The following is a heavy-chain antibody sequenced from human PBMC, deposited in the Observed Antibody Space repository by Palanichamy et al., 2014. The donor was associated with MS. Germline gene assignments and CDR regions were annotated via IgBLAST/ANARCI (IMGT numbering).Heavy chain of an antibody. Sequence: QVQLVQSGAEVKKPGSSVKVSCKASGGTFSGYVINWARQAPGQGLEWMGGIIPIVGTANYAQKFQGRVTITADKLTSTAYMELSSLRSEDTAVFYCARSGIVGATRVFDNWGQGTLVTVSS. CDR3: ARSGIVGATRVFDN. D-gene: IGHD1-26*01. V-gene: IGHV1-69*06. CDR1: GGTFSGYV. J-gene: IGHJ4*02. CDR2: IIPIVGTA.